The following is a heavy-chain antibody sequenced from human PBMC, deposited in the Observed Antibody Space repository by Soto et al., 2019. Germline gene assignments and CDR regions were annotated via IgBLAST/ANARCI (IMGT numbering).Heavy chain of an antibody. CDR2: ISAYNGNT. V-gene: IGHV1-18*01. J-gene: IGHJ4*02. CDR1: GYTFTSYG. Sequence: GASVKVSCKASGYTFTSYGISWVRQAPGQGLEWMGWISAYNGNTNYAQKLQGRVTMTTDTSTSTAYMELRSLRSDDTAVYFCARGGEGSSSWLDFDYWGQGTLVTVSS. D-gene: IGHD6-13*01. CDR3: ARGGEGSSSWLDFDY.